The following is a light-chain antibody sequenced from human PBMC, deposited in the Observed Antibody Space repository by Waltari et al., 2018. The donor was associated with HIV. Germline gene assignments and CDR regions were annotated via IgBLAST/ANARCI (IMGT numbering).Light chain of an antibody. J-gene: IGKJ4*01. Sequence: DIQLTQSPSFLSASVRDRVTITCRASQGISSSLAWFQQRPAKAPKLLIYPASTLQSGVPSRFSGSGSGTEFTLTISSLQPEDFATYYCQQLNSYPLTFGGGTKVELK. V-gene: IGKV1-9*01. CDR3: QQLNSYPLT. CDR1: QGISSS. CDR2: PAS.